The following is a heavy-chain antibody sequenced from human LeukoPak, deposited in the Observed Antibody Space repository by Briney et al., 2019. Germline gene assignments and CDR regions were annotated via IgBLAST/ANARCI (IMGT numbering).Heavy chain of an antibody. CDR2: IYTSGST. CDR3: ARDSYYYDSSGLNSGFDY. Sequence: PSETLSLTCTVSGGSISSGSYYWSWIRQPAGKGLEWIGRIYTSGSTNYNPSLKSRVTISVDTSKNQFSLKLSSVTAADTAVYYCARDSYYYDSSGLNSGFDYWGQGTLVTVSS. J-gene: IGHJ4*02. D-gene: IGHD3-22*01. V-gene: IGHV4-61*02. CDR1: GGSISSGSYY.